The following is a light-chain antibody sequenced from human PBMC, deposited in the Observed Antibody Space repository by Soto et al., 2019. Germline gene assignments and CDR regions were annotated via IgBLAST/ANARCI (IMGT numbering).Light chain of an antibody. V-gene: IGKV3-20*01. CDR3: QQYGGT. CDR2: GAS. J-gene: IGKJ1*01. CDR1: QSVSSY. Sequence: EIVLTQSPATLSLSPGERATLSCRASQSVSSYLAWYQQKPGQAPRLLIYGASSRATGIPDRFSGSGSGTDFTLTISRLEPEDFAVYYCQQYGGTFGQGTKVDIK.